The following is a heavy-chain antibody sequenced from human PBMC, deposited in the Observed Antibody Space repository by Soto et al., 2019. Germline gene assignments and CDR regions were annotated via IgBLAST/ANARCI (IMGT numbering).Heavy chain of an antibody. CDR3: AKGGLAAAGINNWFDP. CDR2: ISWNSGSI. CDR1: GFTFDDYA. D-gene: IGHD6-13*01. J-gene: IGHJ5*02. V-gene: IGHV3-9*01. Sequence: GGSLRLSCAASGFTFDDYAMHWVRQAPGKGLEWVSGISWNSGSIGYADSVKGRFTISRDNAKNSLYLQMNSLRAEDTALYSCAKGGLAAAGINNWFDPWGQGTLVTVSS.